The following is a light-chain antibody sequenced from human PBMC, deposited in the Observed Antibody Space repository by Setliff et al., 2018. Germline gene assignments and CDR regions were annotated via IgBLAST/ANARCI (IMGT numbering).Light chain of an antibody. CDR1: GSDIGLYNF. CDR2: DVT. J-gene: IGLJ3*02. Sequence: QSALTQPRSVSGSPGQSVTISCTGTGSDIGLYNFVSWYQQHPDKVPKLIIYDVTKRPSGVSDRLSGSKSGNTASLTISGLQADDEADYYCCSFATNSVLFGGGTKVTVL. CDR3: CSFATNSVL. V-gene: IGLV2-11*01.